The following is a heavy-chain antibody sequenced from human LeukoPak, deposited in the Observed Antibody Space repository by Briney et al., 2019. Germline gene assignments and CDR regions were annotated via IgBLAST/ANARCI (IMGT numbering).Heavy chain of an antibody. CDR2: IYYSGST. CDR3: ARRYYYYYYMDV. Sequence: SEALSLTCTVSGGSISSSSYYWGWIRQPPGKGLEWIGSIYYSGSTYYNPSLKSRVTISVDKSKNQFSLKLSAVPAADTAVYYCARRYYYYYYMDVWGKGTTVTISS. CDR1: GGSISSSSYY. V-gene: IGHV4-39*07. J-gene: IGHJ6*03.